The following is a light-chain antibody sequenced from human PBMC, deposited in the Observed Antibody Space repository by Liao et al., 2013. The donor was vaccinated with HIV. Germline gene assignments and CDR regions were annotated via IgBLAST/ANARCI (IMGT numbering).Light chain of an antibody. CDR1: NIGSKS. CDR3: QAWDSSTGV. V-gene: IGLV3-21*01. Sequence: SYVLTQPPSVSVAPGKTARITCGGNNIGSKSVNWCQQRPGQSPVLVIYQDNKRPSGIPERFSGSNSGNTATLTISGTQAMDEADYYCQAWDSSTGVFGTGTKVTVL. J-gene: IGLJ1*01. CDR2: QDN.